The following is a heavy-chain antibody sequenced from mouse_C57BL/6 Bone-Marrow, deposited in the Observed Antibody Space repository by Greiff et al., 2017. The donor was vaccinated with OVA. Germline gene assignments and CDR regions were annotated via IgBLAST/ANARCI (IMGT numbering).Heavy chain of an antibody. CDR2: ISDGGSYT. CDR3: ARERIYYDYGYAMDD. D-gene: IGHD2-4*01. Sequence: EVQRVESGGGLVKPGGSLKLSCAASGFTFSSYAMSWVRQTPEKRLEWVATISDGGSYTYYPDNIKGRFTISRAHAKNKLYLQMSQLKSEDTAMYYCARERIYYDYGYAMDDWGQGTSVTVSS. V-gene: IGHV5-4*01. CDR1: GFTFSSYA. J-gene: IGHJ4*01.